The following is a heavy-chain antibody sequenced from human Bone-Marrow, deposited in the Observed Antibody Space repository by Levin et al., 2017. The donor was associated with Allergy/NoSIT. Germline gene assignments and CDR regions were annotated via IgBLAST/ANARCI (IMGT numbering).Heavy chain of an antibody. CDR3: ATGFGGVIATDAFGI. Sequence: GASVKVSCKVSGYTLTELSMHWVRQAPGKGLEWMGGFDPEDGERIYAQKFQGRVTMTEDTSTDTAYMEMSSLRSEDTAVYYCATGFGGVIATDAFGIWGQGTMVTVSS. D-gene: IGHD3-16*02. V-gene: IGHV1-24*01. CDR2: FDPEDGER. J-gene: IGHJ3*02. CDR1: GYTLTELS.